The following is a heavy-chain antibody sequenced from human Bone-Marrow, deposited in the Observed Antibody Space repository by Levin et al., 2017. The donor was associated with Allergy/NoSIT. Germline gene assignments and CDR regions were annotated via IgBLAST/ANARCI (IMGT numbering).Heavy chain of an antibody. V-gene: IGHV3-30*18. CDR1: GFTFSSYG. CDR2: ISYDGSNK. D-gene: IGHD2-8*02. CDR3: AKDAGDSFDY. Sequence: GGSLRLSCAASGFTFSSYGMHWVRQAPGKGLEWVAVISYDGSNKYYADSVKGRFTISRDNSKNTLYLQMNSLRAEDTAVYYCAKDAGDSFDYWGQGTLVTVSS. J-gene: IGHJ4*02.